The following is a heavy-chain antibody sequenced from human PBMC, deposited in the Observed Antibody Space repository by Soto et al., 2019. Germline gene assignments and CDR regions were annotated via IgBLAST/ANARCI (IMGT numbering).Heavy chain of an antibody. D-gene: IGHD2-15*01. Sequence: EVQLVESGGGLVQPGGSLRLSCAASGFTFSSYWMHWVRQAPGKGLVWVSRINSDGSSTSYADSVKGRFTISRDNAKNTLYLQMNSLRDEDTAVYYCARGWCSGGSCRPDYWGQGTLVTVSS. J-gene: IGHJ4*02. CDR3: ARGWCSGGSCRPDY. V-gene: IGHV3-74*01. CDR2: INSDGSST. CDR1: GFTFSSYW.